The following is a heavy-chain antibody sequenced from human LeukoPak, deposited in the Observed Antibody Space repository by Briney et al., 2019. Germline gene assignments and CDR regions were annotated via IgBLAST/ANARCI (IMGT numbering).Heavy chain of an antibody. CDR2: IRYDGSNK. CDR1: GFTFSSYG. V-gene: IGHV3-30*02. Sequence: SGGSLRLSCAASGFTFSSYGMHWVRQAPGKGLEWVAFIRYDGSNKYYADSVKGRFTISRDNSKNTLYLQMNSLRAEDTAVYYCAKASVKTRYYYYGMDVWGQGTTVTVSS. D-gene: IGHD6-6*01. J-gene: IGHJ6*02. CDR3: AKASVKTRYYYYGMDV.